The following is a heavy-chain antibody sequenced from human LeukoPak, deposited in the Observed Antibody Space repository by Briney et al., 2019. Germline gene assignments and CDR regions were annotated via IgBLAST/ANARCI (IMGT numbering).Heavy chain of an antibody. V-gene: IGHV4-30-4*01. D-gene: IGHD3-3*01. Sequence: PSQTLSLTCTVSGASISSGDYHWNWIRQPPGKGLEWIGYIYYSGSTYYNPSLKSRVTISVDTSKNQFSLKLSSVTAADTAVYYCARDRSGWALVDYWGQGTLVTVSS. CDR3: ARDRSGWALVDY. J-gene: IGHJ4*02. CDR2: IYYSGST. CDR1: GASISSGDYH.